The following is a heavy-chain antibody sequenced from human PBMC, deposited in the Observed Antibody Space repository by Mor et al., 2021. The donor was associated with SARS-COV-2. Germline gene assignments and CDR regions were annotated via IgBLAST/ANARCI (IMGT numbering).Heavy chain of an antibody. V-gene: IGHV3-23*01. J-gene: IGHJ4*02. Sequence: APGKGLEWVSAISGSGGSTYYADSVKGRFTISRDNSKNTLYLQMNSLRAEDTAVYYCARIPESRDILTGYYTLYYFDYWGQGT. D-gene: IGHD3-9*01. CDR3: ARIPESRDILTGYYTLYYFDY. CDR2: ISGSGGST.